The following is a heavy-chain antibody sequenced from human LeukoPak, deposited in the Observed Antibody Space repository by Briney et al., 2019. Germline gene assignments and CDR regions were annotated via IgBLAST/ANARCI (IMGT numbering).Heavy chain of an antibody. D-gene: IGHD2-21*01. J-gene: IGHJ3*02. CDR3: ARAYCGGDCTAGGAFDI. Sequence: SETLSLTCTVSGYSISSGYFWGWIRQSPGKGLEWIGNIYLSGSTEYNPSLKSRVTISVDTSKNQFSLKLTSVTAADTAVYFCARAYCGGDCTAGGAFDIWGQGTMVTVSS. CDR2: IYLSGST. V-gene: IGHV4-38-2*02. CDR1: GYSISSGYF.